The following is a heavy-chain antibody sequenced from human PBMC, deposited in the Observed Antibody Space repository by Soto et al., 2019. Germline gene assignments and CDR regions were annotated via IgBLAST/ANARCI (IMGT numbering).Heavy chain of an antibody. J-gene: IGHJ4*02. D-gene: IGHD2-15*01. CDR1: GFTVSSNY. CDR3: AVRYCSGGSCFDY. V-gene: IGHV3-53*01. Sequence: PGGSLRLSCAASGFTVSSNYMSWVRQAPGKGLEWVSVIYSGGSTYYADSVKGRFTISRDNSKNTLYLQMNSLRAEDTAVYYCAVRYCSGGSCFDYWGQGTLVTVSS. CDR2: IYSGGST.